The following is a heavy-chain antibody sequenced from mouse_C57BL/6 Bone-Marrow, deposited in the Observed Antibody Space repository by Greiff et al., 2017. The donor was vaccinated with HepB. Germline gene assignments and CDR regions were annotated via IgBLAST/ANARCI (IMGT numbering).Heavy chain of an antibody. J-gene: IGHJ2*01. Sequence: QVQLQQSGAELVKPGASVKLSCKASGYTFTSYWMHWVKQRPGQGLEWIGMIHPNSGSTNYNEKFKSKATLTVDKSSSTAYMQLSSLTSEDSAVYYCARGRNFGDWDDYWGQGTTLTVSS. D-gene: IGHD4-1*01. CDR3: ARGRNFGDWDDY. V-gene: IGHV1-64*01. CDR2: IHPNSGST. CDR1: GYTFTSYW.